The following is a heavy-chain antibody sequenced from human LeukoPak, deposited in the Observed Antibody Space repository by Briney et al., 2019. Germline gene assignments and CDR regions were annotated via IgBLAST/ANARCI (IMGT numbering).Heavy chain of an antibody. D-gene: IGHD6-19*01. V-gene: IGHV3-30*02. CDR3: AKDIGSGRLNYGMDV. CDR1: GFIFSSYG. Sequence: PGWSLRLCCASSGFIFSSYGMYWVRQAPGKGLEWVALIRYDGSNKYYADSVKGRFTISRDNSKSTLYLQMNSLRGEDTATYYCAKDIGSGRLNYGMDVWGQGTTVTVSS. J-gene: IGHJ6*02. CDR2: IRYDGSNK.